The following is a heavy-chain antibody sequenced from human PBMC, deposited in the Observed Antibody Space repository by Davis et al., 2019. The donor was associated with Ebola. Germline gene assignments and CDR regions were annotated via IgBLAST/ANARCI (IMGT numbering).Heavy chain of an antibody. CDR1: GYTFTTYG. CDR3: ARDRYCSGGSCYSSYYYGMDV. J-gene: IGHJ6*02. CDR2: ISTYNDNT. V-gene: IGHV1-18*01. D-gene: IGHD2-15*01. Sequence: AASVKVSCKASGYTFTTYGISWVRHAPGQGLEWMGWISTYNDNTNYAQKLQGRVTMTTDTSTSTAYMELRSLRSDETAVYYCARDRYCSGGSCYSSYYYGMDVWGQGTTVTVSS.